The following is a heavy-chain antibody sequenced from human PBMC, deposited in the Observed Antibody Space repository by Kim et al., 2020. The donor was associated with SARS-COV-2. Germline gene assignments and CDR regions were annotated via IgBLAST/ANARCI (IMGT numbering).Heavy chain of an antibody. J-gene: IGHJ6*02. D-gene: IGHD4-4*01. CDR2: ITSTGNGK. CDR1: GFTFSDHY. CDR3: ARDRKESSYIGMDD. Sequence: GGSLRLSCAASGFTFSDHYMSWIRQAPGKGLECISYITSTGNGKYYADSVKGRFTISRDNTKNSLYLQLDSLRVEDTAVYYCARDRKESSYIGMDDWGQG. V-gene: IGHV3-11*04.